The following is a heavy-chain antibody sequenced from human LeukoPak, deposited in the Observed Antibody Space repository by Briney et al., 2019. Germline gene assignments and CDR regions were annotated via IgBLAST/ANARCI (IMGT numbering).Heavy chain of an antibody. CDR1: GGSISSPNW. D-gene: IGHD3-22*01. CDR2: IYHSGMT. J-gene: IGHJ4*02. V-gene: IGHV4-4*02. Sequence: TTSETLSLTCAVSGGSISSPNWWSWVRQPPGKGLEWIGEIYHSGMTNYKTSLKSRVTISVDTSKNQFSLKLSSVTAADTAVYYCAGHDSSGYYWPFDYWGQGTLVTVSS. CDR3: AGHDSSGYYWPFDY.